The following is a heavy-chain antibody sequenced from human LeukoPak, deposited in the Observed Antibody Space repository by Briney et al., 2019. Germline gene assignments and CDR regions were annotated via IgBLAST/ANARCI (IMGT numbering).Heavy chain of an antibody. V-gene: IGHV3-53*04. CDR3: ARMRYYDSGGYPNFDY. CDR1: GFTGSSNY. CDR2: IYSGGNT. Sequence: GGSLRLSCAASGFTGSSNYMRWVRQAPGKGLEWVSVIYSGGNTYYADSVEGRFTISRHNSKNTLYLQMNSLRAEDTAVYYCARMRYYDSGGYPNFDYWGQGTLVTVSS. J-gene: IGHJ4*02. D-gene: IGHD3-22*01.